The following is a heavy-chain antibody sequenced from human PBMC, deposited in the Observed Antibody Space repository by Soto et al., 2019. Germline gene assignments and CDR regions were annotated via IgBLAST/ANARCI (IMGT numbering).Heavy chain of an antibody. Sequence: GASVKVSCKASGYTFTSYGISWVRQAPGQGLEWMGWISAYNGNTNYAQKLQGRVTMTTDTSTSTAYMELRSLRSDDTAVYYCARGLTGTPKKYYFDYWGQGTLVTVSS. D-gene: IGHD1-7*01. V-gene: IGHV1-18*01. CDR2: ISAYNGNT. J-gene: IGHJ4*02. CDR1: GYTFTSYG. CDR3: ARGLTGTPKKYYFDY.